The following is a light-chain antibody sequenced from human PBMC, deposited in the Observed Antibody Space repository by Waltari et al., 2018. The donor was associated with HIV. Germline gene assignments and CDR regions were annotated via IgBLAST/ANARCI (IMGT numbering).Light chain of an antibody. J-gene: IGLJ3*02. V-gene: IGLV2-14*03. CDR3: SSYTSSSTRV. CDR1: SSDVGGYNY. CDR2: DVS. Sequence: QSARPPPASVSGSPGQSITISRPGPSSDVGGYNYVSWYQRHPGKAPKLIIYDVSNRPSGVSNRFSGYKSGNRASLTISGLQAEDEADYYGSSYTSSSTRVFGGGTTVTVL.